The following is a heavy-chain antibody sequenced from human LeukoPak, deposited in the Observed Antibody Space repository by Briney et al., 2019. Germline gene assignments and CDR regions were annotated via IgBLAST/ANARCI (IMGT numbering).Heavy chain of an antibody. Sequence: ASVKVSCKASGYTFTSYVINWVRQAPGQGLEWMGWMNPNSGNTGYAQEFQGRVTMTRNTYISTAYMELSSLRSEDAAVYYCARVNSVVVPAANLRYYYYYYGMDVWGQGTTVTVSS. J-gene: IGHJ6*02. D-gene: IGHD2-2*01. CDR3: ARVNSVVVPAANLRYYYYYYGMDV. CDR1: GYTFTSYV. CDR2: MNPNSGNT. V-gene: IGHV1-8*01.